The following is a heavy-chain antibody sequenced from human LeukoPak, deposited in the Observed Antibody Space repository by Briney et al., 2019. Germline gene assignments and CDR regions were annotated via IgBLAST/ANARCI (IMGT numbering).Heavy chain of an antibody. CDR2: IFHDGTT. CDR1: GGFINSPNSY. D-gene: IGHD1-1*01. Sequence: SETLSLTCTVSGGFINSPNSYWGWIRQPPGKGLEWIGSIFHDGTTYYSPSLKSRVTVSVDTSLNQFSLNLMSMTAADTAVYYCARRVVAGTTVDFWGQGKLVTVSS. J-gene: IGHJ4*02. V-gene: IGHV4-39*01. CDR3: ARRVVAGTTVDF.